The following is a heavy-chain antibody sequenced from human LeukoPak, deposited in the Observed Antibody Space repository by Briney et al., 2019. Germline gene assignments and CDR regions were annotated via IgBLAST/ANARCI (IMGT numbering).Heavy chain of an antibody. V-gene: IGHV3-23*01. J-gene: IGHJ4*02. D-gene: IGHD1-26*01. CDR3: AKDVVRGSYYVYFDY. Sequence: GGSLRLSCAASGFTFSSYAMSWVRQAPGKGLEWVSAISGSGGSTYYADSVKGRFTISRDNSKNTLYLQMNSLRAEDTAVYYCAKDVVRGSYYVYFDYWSQGTLVTVSS. CDR1: GFTFSSYA. CDR2: ISGSGGST.